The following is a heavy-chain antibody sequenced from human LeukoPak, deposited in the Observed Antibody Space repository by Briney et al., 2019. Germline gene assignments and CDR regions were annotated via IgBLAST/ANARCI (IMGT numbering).Heavy chain of an antibody. Sequence: SETLSLTCTVSGDSISSGDYYWSWIRQPAGKGLEWIGRISSSGSTNYNPSLKSRVTISVDTSKNQFSLKLSSVTAADTAVYYCARVGTIYSGSPNWFDPWGQGTLVTVSS. V-gene: IGHV4-61*02. CDR3: ARVGTIYSGSPNWFDP. CDR2: ISSSGST. CDR1: GDSISSGDYY. J-gene: IGHJ5*02. D-gene: IGHD1-26*01.